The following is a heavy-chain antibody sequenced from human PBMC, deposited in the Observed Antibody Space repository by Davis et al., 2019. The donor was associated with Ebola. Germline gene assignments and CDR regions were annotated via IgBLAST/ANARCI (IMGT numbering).Heavy chain of an antibody. CDR2: IYYSGST. CDR3: ARVGYYYDSSGYHAGGMDV. CDR1: GGSISSYY. Sequence: GSLRLSCTVSGGSISSYYWSWIRQPPGKGLEWIGYIYYSGSTNYNPSLKSRVTISVDTSKNQFSLNLISVTAADTAVYYCARVGYYYDSSGYHAGGMDVWGKGTTVTVSS. D-gene: IGHD3-22*01. V-gene: IGHV4-59*01. J-gene: IGHJ6*04.